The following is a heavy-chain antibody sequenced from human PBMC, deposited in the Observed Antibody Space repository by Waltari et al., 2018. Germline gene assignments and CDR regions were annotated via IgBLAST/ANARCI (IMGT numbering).Heavy chain of an antibody. V-gene: IGHV1-24*01. J-gene: IGHJ3*02. CDR1: GYTLTELS. CDR3: ATASTTNPYYKDAFDI. Sequence: QVQLVQSGAAVKKPGASVKVSCQVSGYTLTELSMHWVRQAHGKGLEWMGGFDPEDGETIYAQKFQGRVTMTEDTSTDTAYMELSSLRSEDTAVYYCATASTTNPYYKDAFDIWGQGTMVTVSS. D-gene: IGHD3-10*01. CDR2: FDPEDGET.